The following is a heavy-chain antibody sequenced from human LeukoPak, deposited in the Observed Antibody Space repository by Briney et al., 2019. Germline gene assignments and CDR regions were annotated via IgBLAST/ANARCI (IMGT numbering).Heavy chain of an antibody. CDR3: ARLKGHYDILTGTREGYYFDY. CDR2: IYPGDSDT. Sequence: PGESLKISCKGSGYSFTSYWIGWVRQMPGKGLEWMGIIYPGDSDTRYSPPFQGQVTISADESISTAYLQWSSLKSTDTAMYYCARLKGHYDILTGTREGYYFDYWGQGTLVTVSS. V-gene: IGHV5-51*01. J-gene: IGHJ4*02. D-gene: IGHD3-9*01. CDR1: GYSFTSYW.